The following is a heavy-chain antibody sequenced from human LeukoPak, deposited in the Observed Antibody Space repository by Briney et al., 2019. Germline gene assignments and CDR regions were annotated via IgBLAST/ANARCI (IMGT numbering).Heavy chain of an antibody. CDR2: IWYDGSNK. V-gene: IGHV3-33*06. D-gene: IGHD3-9*01. CDR1: GFTFSSYG. Sequence: PGGSLRLSCAASGFTFSSYGMHWVCQAPGKGLEWVAVIWYDGSNKYYADSVKGRFTISRDNSKNTLYLQMNSLRAEDTAVYYCAKDALALRYFDWLPRSYFDYWGQGTLVTVSS. J-gene: IGHJ4*02. CDR3: AKDALALRYFDWLPRSYFDY.